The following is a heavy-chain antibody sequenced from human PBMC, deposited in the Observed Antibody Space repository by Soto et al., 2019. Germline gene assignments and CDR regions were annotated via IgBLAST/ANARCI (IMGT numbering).Heavy chain of an antibody. D-gene: IGHD2-2*01. CDR3: ARVMAAMQNWLDP. J-gene: IGHJ5*02. Sequence: SETLSLSCSVSGGSISSIDYFWSWIRQPPGKGLEWIGFIYHTGTTYYNPSLRSRVTISIDTSKSQFSMKLNSVTAADTAVYYCARVMAAMQNWLDPWGQGTLVTVSS. V-gene: IGHV4-30-4*01. CDR2: IYHTGTT. CDR1: GGSISSIDYF.